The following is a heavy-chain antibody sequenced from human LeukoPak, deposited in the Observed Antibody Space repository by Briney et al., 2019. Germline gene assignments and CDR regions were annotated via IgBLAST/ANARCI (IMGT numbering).Heavy chain of an antibody. Sequence: SETLSLTCTVSGGSFGRLYWNWIPQPPGRGREWIGHIYYSGSTSYNPSLKSRVTMSVDTSKNQFSLQLSSVTAADTAVYYCARLTVTRWDFDLWGRGTLVTVSS. CDR1: GGSFGRLY. J-gene: IGHJ2*01. D-gene: IGHD4-17*01. CDR2: IYYSGST. CDR3: ARLTVTRWDFDL. V-gene: IGHV4-59*08.